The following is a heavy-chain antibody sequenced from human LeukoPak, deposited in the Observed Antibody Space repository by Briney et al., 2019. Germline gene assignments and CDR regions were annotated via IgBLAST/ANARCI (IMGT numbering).Heavy chain of an antibody. CDR3: ARELAAGTGYYYYYGMDV. V-gene: IGHV3-30-3*01. D-gene: IGHD6-13*01. Sequence: PGGSLRLSCAASGFIFSSYAMHWVRQAPGKGLEWVAVISYDGSSKYYADSVKGRFTISRDNSKNTLYVQMNSLRAEDTAVYYCARELAAGTGYYYYYGMDVWSQGTTVTVSS. CDR2: ISYDGSSK. CDR1: GFIFSSYA. J-gene: IGHJ6*02.